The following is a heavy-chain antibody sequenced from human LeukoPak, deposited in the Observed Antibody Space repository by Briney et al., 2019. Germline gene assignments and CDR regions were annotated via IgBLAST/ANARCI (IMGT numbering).Heavy chain of an antibody. D-gene: IGHD3-10*01. Sequence: PSETLSLTCTVSGGSVSNYYWSWIRQPPGKGLEWIGYIYYSGSTNYNPSLKSRVTISVDTSKNQFSLKLSSVTAADTAVYYCAREGYYGSLDAFDIWGQGTMVTVSS. CDR3: AREGYYGSLDAFDI. CDR2: IYYSGST. V-gene: IGHV4-59*02. J-gene: IGHJ3*02. CDR1: GGSVSNYY.